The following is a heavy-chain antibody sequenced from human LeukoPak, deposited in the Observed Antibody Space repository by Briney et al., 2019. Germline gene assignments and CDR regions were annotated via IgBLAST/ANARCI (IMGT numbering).Heavy chain of an antibody. J-gene: IGHJ4*02. CDR2: IKHVGSEK. Sequence: RGSLRLSCVAAGYSLTTYWMSWVRPAAEEGRGWVANIKHVGSEKYYVDSVKARFTISRDNARTSLYLQIDSLRAEDTAVYYCARSGSYYDSSGYYFDYWAQGALVTVSS. CDR1: GYSLTTYW. D-gene: IGHD3-22*01. V-gene: IGHV3-7*01. CDR3: ARSGSYYDSSGYYFDY.